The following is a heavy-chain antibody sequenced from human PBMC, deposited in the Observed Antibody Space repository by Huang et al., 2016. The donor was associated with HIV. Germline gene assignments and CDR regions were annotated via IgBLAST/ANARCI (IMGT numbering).Heavy chain of an antibody. V-gene: IGHV3-48*01. CDR2: ISASSDVI. CDR3: ARDVGYSSGWYTYYYMDV. CDR1: GFSFSASS. D-gene: IGHD6-13*01. J-gene: IGHJ6*03. Sequence: EFGGGPEQPGGSLRLSCVASGFSFSASSMNWVRQAPGKGLEWISYISASSDVIYYADSVRGRFTVSRDNAKDSLYLVMNKVRGDDTAIYYCARDVGYSSGWYTYYYMDVWGEGTAVTVSS.